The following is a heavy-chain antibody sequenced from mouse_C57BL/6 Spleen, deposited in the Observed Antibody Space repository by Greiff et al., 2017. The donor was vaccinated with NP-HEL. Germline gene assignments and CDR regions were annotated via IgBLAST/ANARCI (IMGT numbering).Heavy chain of an antibody. D-gene: IGHD1-1*01. Sequence: VQLQQSGAELVKPGASVKISCKASGYAFSSYWMNWVKQRPGKGLEWIGQIYPGDGDTNYNGKFKGKATLTADKSSSTAYMQLSSLTSEDAAVYCCARGGHCSSYLDYWGQGTTLTVSS. J-gene: IGHJ2*01. V-gene: IGHV1-80*01. CDR2: IYPGDGDT. CDR3: ARGGHCSSYLDY. CDR1: GYAFSSYW.